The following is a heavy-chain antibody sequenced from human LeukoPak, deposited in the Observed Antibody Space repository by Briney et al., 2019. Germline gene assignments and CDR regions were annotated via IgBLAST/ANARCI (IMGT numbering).Heavy chain of an antibody. CDR1: TFTFSGSA. J-gene: IGHJ6*03. CDR2: IRSKANSYAT. CDR3: TRLKYYYYYMDV. Sequence: QPGGTLRLSCAASTFTFSGSAIHWDRQASGKGLEWVGRIRSKANSYATAYAASAKGRFTISRDDSKNTAYLQMNSLKTEDTAVYYCTRLKYYYYYMDVWGKGTTVTVSS. V-gene: IGHV3-73*01.